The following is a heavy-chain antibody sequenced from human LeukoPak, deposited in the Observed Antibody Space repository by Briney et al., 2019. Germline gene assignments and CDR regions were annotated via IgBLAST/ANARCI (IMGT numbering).Heavy chain of an antibody. Sequence: PSQTLSLTCTVSGGSISIGSYYWSWIRQPAGKGLEWIGRIYTSGSTNYNPSLKSRVTISVDTSKNQFSLKLSSVTAADTAVYYCATETGDGDYWGQGTLVTVSS. CDR2: IYTSGST. V-gene: IGHV4-61*02. CDR3: ATETGDGDY. J-gene: IGHJ4*02. D-gene: IGHD7-27*01. CDR1: GGSISIGSYY.